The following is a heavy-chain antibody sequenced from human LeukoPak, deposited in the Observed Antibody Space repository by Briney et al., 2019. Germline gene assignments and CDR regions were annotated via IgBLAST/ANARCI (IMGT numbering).Heavy chain of an antibody. D-gene: IGHD3-10*01. J-gene: IGHJ4*02. CDR3: AKDRSGSYYNDFDY. CDR1: GGTFSSYA. V-gene: IGHV1-69*13. Sequence: GASVKVSCKASGGTFSSYAISWVRQAPGQGLEWMGGIIPIFGTANYAQKFQGRVTITADESTSTAYMELSSLRAEDTAVYYCAKDRSGSYYNDFDYWGQGTLVTVSS. CDR2: IIPIFGTA.